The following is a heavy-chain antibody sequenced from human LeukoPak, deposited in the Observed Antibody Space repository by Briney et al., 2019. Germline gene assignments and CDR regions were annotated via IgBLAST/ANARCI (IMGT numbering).Heavy chain of an antibody. D-gene: IGHD3-10*01. CDR1: GGSFSGYY. V-gene: IGHV4-34*01. J-gene: IGHJ3*02. CDR3: ASYLPMVQGNDAFDI. CDR2: INHSGST. Sequence: PSETLSLTCAVYGGSFSGYYWSWIRQPPGKGLEWIGEINHSGSTNYNPSLKSRVTISVDTSKNQFPLKLSSVTAADTAVYYCASYLPMVQGNDAFDIWGQGTMVTVSS.